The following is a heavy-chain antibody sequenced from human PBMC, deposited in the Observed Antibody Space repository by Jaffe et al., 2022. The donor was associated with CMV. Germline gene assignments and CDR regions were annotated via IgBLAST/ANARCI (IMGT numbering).Heavy chain of an antibody. V-gene: IGHV4-31*03. CDR2: IYYSGNT. CDR3: AHYKASLYFDY. Sequence: QVQLRESGPGLVKPSQTLSLTCTVSGVSISSGGHFWSWIRQRPGEGLEWLGYIYYSGNTYYNPPLKSRTVIALDTSKNLFSLKLTSVTAADTAVYYCAHYKASLYFDYWGQGALVTVSS. D-gene: IGHD3-10*01. J-gene: IGHJ4*02. CDR1: GVSISSGGHF.